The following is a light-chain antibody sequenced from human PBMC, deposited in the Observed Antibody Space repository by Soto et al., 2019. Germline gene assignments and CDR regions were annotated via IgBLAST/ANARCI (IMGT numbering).Light chain of an antibody. CDR3: ISYTSRSTLV. Sequence: QSVLTQPAAVSGSPGQSITISCTGSSIDVGGYDYVSWYQQHPGKAPKLIIFGVSNRPSGVSNRFSGSKSGNTASLTISGLEAEDEADYYCISYTSRSTLVLGAGTKVTVL. J-gene: IGLJ1*01. V-gene: IGLV2-14*01. CDR1: SIDVGGYDY. CDR2: GVS.